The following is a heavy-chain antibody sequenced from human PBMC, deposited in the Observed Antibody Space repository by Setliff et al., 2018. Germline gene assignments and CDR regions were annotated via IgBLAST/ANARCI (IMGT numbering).Heavy chain of an antibody. Sequence: GGSLRLSCAASGFTFSGYYMQWVRQAPGKGLEWVSYINSRSSTIFYADSVKGRFTISRDNAKNSLYLQMNSLRAEDTAVYYCARDRADSSWQSDYWGQGTLVTVSS. D-gene: IGHD6-13*01. CDR1: GFTFSGYY. CDR3: ARDRADSSWQSDY. V-gene: IGHV3-48*01. CDR2: INSRSSTI. J-gene: IGHJ4*02.